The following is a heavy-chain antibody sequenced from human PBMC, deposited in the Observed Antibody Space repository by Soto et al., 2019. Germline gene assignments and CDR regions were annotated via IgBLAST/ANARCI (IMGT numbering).Heavy chain of an antibody. V-gene: IGHV1-69*12. CDR2: IIPIFGTA. CDR1: GGTFSSYA. CDR3: ARDRGPSSGYYPYWFDP. J-gene: IGHJ5*02. D-gene: IGHD3-22*01. Sequence: QVQLVQSGAEVKKPGSSVKVSCKASGGTFSSYAITWVRQAPGQGLEWMGGIIPIFGTANYAQKFQGRVTSTAAXSXSSXYRELSSLRSEDTAVYYCARDRGPSSGYYPYWFDPWGQGTLVTVSS.